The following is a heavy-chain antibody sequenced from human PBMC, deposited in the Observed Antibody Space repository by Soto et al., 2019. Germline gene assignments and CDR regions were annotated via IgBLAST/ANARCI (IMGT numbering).Heavy chain of an antibody. J-gene: IGHJ5*02. CDR2: IYYSGST. CDR3: ARVRAVAGTGNSSHWFDP. Sequence: PSDTLSLTCTVSCGSVSSGSDYWSRIRQPPGKGLEWIGYIYYSGSTNYNPSLKSRVTISVDTSKNQFSLKLSSVTAADTAVYYCARVRAVAGTGNSSHWFDPWGQGTLVTVSS. CDR1: CGSVSSGSDY. D-gene: IGHD6-19*01. V-gene: IGHV4-61*01.